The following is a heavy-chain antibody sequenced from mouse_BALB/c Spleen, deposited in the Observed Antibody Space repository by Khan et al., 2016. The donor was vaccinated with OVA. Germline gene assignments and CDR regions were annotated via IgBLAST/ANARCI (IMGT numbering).Heavy chain of an antibody. Sequence: EVELVESGGDLVKPGGSLKLSCVASGFTFSSYSMSWVRQTPDKRLEWVATISSGGDYTYYPDSVKGRFTISRDNARNTLYLQMSSLKSEDTAMYYCASHLTGSFAYWGQGTLVTVSA. CDR2: ISSGGDYT. V-gene: IGHV5-6*01. D-gene: IGHD4-1*01. J-gene: IGHJ3*01. CDR1: GFTFSSYS. CDR3: ASHLTGSFAY.